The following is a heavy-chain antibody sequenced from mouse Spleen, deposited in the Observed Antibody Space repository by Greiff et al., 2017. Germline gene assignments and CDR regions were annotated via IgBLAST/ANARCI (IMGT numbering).Heavy chain of an antibody. J-gene: IGHJ3*01. D-gene: IGHD2-2*01. Sequence: DVMLVESGGGLVKPGGSLKLSCAASGFTFSDYGMHWVRQAPEKGLEWVAYISSGSSTIYYADTVKGRFTISRDNAKNTLFLQMTSLRSEDTAMYYCANLYGYDEAYWGQGTLVTVSA. V-gene: IGHV5-17*01. CDR2: ISSGSSTI. CDR1: GFTFSDYG. CDR3: ANLYGYDEAY.